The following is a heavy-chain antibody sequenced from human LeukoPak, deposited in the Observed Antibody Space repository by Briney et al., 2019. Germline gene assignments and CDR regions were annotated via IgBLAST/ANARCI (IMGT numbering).Heavy chain of an antibody. CDR1: GYTFTSYY. Sequence: SVKVSCKASGYTFTSYYMHWVRQAPGQGLEWMGGIIPIFGTANYAQKFQGRVTITADESTSTAYMELSSLRSEDTAVYYCARDQSLLPGMDVWGQGTTVTVSS. V-gene: IGHV1-69*13. J-gene: IGHJ6*02. CDR2: IIPIFGTA. CDR3: ARDQSLLPGMDV.